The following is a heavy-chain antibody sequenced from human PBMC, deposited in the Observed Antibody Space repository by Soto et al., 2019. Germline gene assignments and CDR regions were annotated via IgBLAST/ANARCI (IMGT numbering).Heavy chain of an antibody. CDR1: GGSISSCY. V-gene: IGHV4-59*08. J-gene: IGHJ4*02. D-gene: IGHD3-10*01. CDR3: ARHNYGSGSTYFDY. Sequence: SETLSLTCTVSGGSISSCYGSWIRQPPGKGLEWIGYIYYSGSTNYNPSLKSRVTISVDTSKNQFSLKLNSMTAADTAVYYCARHNYGSGSTYFDYWGQGTLVTVSS. CDR2: IYYSGST.